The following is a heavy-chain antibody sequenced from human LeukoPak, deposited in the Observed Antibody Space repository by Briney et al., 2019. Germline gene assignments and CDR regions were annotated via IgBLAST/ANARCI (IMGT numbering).Heavy chain of an antibody. Sequence: PGGSLRLSCAASGFTFSSYEMNWVRQAPGKGLEWVSYISSSGSTIYYADSVRGRFSISRDNAKNSLYLQMNSLRAEDTAVYYCARVQKSRKSVASAVDCWGQGTLVTVSS. CDR2: ISSSGSTI. CDR3: ARVQKSRKSVASAVDC. CDR1: GFTFSSYE. J-gene: IGHJ4*02. D-gene: IGHD5-12*01. V-gene: IGHV3-48*03.